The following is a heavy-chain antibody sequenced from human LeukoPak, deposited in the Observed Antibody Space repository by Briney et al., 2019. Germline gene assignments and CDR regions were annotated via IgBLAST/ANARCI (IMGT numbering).Heavy chain of an antibody. Sequence: GRSLRLSCAASGFTVSSNYMSWVRQAPGKGLEWVSVIYSGGSTYYADSVKGRFTISRDNSKNTLYLQMNSLRAEDTAVYYCARDGPVGATDYWGQGTLVTVSS. D-gene: IGHD1-26*01. CDR2: IYSGGST. CDR1: GFTVSSNY. CDR3: ARDGPVGATDY. J-gene: IGHJ4*02. V-gene: IGHV3-66*01.